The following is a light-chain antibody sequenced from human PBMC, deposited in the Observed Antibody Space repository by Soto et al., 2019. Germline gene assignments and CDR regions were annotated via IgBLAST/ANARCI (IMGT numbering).Light chain of an antibody. J-gene: IGLJ1*01. CDR3: SSYTSSSSLCV. Sequence: QSVLTQPASVSGSPGQSITISCTGTSSDVGGYNYVSWYQQHPGKAPKFMIYDVSNRPSGVSNRFSGSKSGNTASLTISGLQAEDEADYYCSSYTSSSSLCVFGTGTKLTVL. CDR1: SSDVGGYNY. V-gene: IGLV2-14*01. CDR2: DVS.